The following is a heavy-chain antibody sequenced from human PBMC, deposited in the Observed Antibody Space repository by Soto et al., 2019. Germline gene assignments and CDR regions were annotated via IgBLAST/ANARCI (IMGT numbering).Heavy chain of an antibody. CDR1: GGSVSRGSYY. CDR3: ASALYCSGGSCSFDP. Sequence: SETLSLTCTVSGGSVSRGSYYGSWIRQPPGKGLEWIGFIYYSGSTNYNPSLKSRVTISLDTSKNQFSLKLSSVTAADTAVYYCASALYCSGGSCSFDPWGQGTLVTVS. CDR2: IYYSGST. D-gene: IGHD2-15*01. J-gene: IGHJ5*02. V-gene: IGHV4-61*01.